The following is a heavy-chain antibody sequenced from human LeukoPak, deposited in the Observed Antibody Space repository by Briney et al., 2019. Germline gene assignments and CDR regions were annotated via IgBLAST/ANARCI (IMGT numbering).Heavy chain of an antibody. V-gene: IGHV3-7*01. CDR1: GFTFSSYW. Sequence: GGSLRLSCAASGFTFSSYWMSWVRQAPGKGLEWVANIKQDGSEKYYVDSVKGRFTISRDNAKNSLYLQMNSLRAEDTAVYYCARVPGIAVAAHFDYWGQGTLVTVSS. CDR3: ARVPGIAVAAHFDY. CDR2: IKQDGSEK. J-gene: IGHJ4*02. D-gene: IGHD6-19*01.